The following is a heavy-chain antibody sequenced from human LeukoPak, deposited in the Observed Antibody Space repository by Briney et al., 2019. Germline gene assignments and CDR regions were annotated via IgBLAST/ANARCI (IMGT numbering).Heavy chain of an antibody. D-gene: IGHD2-15*01. Sequence: PGGSLRLSCAASGFTFSSYGMHWVRRAPGKGLEWVAFIRYDGSNKYYADSVKGRFTISRDNSKNTLYLQMNSLRAEDTAVYYCAKDPHGSRSYYYYMDVWGKGTTVTVSS. V-gene: IGHV3-30*02. CDR3: AKDPHGSRSYYYYMDV. J-gene: IGHJ6*03. CDR2: IRYDGSNK. CDR1: GFTFSSYG.